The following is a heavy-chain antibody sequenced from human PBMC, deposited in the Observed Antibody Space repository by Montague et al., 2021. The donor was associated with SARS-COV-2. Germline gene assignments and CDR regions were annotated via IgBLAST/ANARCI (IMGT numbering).Heavy chain of an antibody. V-gene: IGHV4-34*01. D-gene: IGHD5-18*01. CDR2: INHSGST. CDR3: ARGGGYSYGALDY. J-gene: IGHJ4*02. Sequence: SETLSLTCVVYGGSFSGYYWSWIRQPPGKGLEWIGEINHSGSTNYNPSLKSRVTISADTSKKQFSLRLNSVTAADTAVYYCARGGGYSYGALDYWGQGTLVTGSS. CDR1: GGSFSGYY.